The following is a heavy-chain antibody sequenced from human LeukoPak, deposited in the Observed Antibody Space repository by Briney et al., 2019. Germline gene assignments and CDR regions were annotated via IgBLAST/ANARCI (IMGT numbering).Heavy chain of an antibody. V-gene: IGHV3-21*01. CDR1: GFTLSSYI. D-gene: IGHD2-2*01. CDR2: INSNSSYI. J-gene: IGHJ4*02. Sequence: GGALRLSCSTSGFTLSSYIKNWVRPAPGKGVEWASTINSNSSYIYYADSVKGRFTISRDNAKNSLYLQMNSLRAEDTAAYYCARAREYCSSTSCSAGVYYFDYWGQGTLVTVSS. CDR3: ARAREYCSSTSCSAGVYYFDY.